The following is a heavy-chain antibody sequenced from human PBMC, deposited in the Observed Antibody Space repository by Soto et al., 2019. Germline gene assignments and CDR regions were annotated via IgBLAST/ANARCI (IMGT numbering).Heavy chain of an antibody. Sequence: GGSLRLSCAASGFTFSSYVMHWVRQAPGKGLEWVAVISYDGSNKYYADSVKGRFTISRDNSKHTLFLQMNSLRPEDTAVYYCAKDLEGYCSSTSCYTYFGLDVWGQGTTVTVSS. CDR1: GFTFSSYV. V-gene: IGHV3-30*18. CDR2: ISYDGSNK. J-gene: IGHJ6*02. CDR3: AKDLEGYCSSTSCYTYFGLDV. D-gene: IGHD2-2*01.